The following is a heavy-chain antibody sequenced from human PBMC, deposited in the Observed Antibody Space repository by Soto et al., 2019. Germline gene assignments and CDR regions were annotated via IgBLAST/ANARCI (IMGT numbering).Heavy chain of an antibody. CDR1: GFTFSDYA. V-gene: IGHV3-30*03. D-gene: IGHD3-22*01. J-gene: IGHJ4*02. CDR3: ARDYYKYYDSSGYYRSPAY. CDR2: VSHDGRNT. Sequence: GGSLRLSCAASGFTFSDYAMHWVRQAPGKGLEWVAVVSHDGRNTHYADSVKGRFTISRDSSRNTLFLQMNSLRAEDTAVYYCARDYYKYYDSSGYYRSPAYWGQGTLVTVSS.